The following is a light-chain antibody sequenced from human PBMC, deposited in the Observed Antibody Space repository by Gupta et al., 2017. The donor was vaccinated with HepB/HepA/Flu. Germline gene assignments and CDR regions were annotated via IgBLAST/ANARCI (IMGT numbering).Light chain of an antibody. Sequence: VSVAPGKTASITCGGDNIGSEGVHWYQQRPGQAPVLVISYNSDRPSGIPERFSGSKSGNTATLTITGVEAGDEADYYCQLWNSDSDHVLFGVGTKLTVL. V-gene: IGLV3-21*04. CDR3: QLWNSDSDHVL. J-gene: IGLJ2*01. CDR2: YNS. CDR1: NIGSEG.